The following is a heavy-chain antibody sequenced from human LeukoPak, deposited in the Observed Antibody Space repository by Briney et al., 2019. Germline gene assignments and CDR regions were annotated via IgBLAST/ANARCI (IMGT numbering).Heavy chain of an antibody. D-gene: IGHD2-8*02. CDR1: GFTFSAYV. CDR2: ISNDGNEK. Sequence: GGSLRLSCAASGFTFSAYVMHWVRQAPGKGLECVAVISNDGNEKYYADSVKGRFSISRDNSKNTLYLQMSSLRTEDTAVYYCVRDGGYTGGWTYGAGDYWGQGNLVTVTS. V-gene: IGHV3-30*04. CDR3: VRDGGYTGGWTYGAGDY. J-gene: IGHJ4*01.